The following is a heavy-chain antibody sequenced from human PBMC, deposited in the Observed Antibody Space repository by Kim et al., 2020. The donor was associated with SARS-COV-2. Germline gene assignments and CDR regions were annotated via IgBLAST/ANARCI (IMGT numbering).Heavy chain of an antibody. V-gene: IGHV1-2*02. J-gene: IGHJ5*02. CDR2: INPNSGGT. Sequence: ASVKVSCKASGYTFTGYYMHWVRQAPGQGLEWMGWINPNSGGTNYAQKFQGRVTMTRDTSISTAYMELSRLRSDDTAVYYCARDLDIVGATSRWFDPWGQGTLVTVSS. CDR3: ARDLDIVGATSRWFDP. CDR1: GYTFTGYY. D-gene: IGHD1-26*01.